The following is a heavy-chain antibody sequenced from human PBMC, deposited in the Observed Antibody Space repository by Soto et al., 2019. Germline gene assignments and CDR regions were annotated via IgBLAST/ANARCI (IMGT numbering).Heavy chain of an antibody. Sequence: EASVKVSCKASGYTFTSYGISWVRQAPGQGLEWMGWISAYNGNTNYAQKLQGRVTMTTDTSTSTAYMELRSLRSDDTAVYYCARDRGDIVVVVAATIHYYYYYYMDVWGKGTTVTVSS. D-gene: IGHD2-15*01. V-gene: IGHV1-18*01. CDR1: GYTFTSYG. J-gene: IGHJ6*03. CDR2: ISAYNGNT. CDR3: ARDRGDIVVVVAATIHYYYYYYMDV.